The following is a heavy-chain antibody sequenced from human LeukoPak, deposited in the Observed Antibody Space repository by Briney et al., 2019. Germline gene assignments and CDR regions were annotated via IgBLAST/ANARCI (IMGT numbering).Heavy chain of an antibody. V-gene: IGHV3-9*03. CDR2: ISGNSGGI. CDR1: GFSFDDYA. D-gene: IGHD1-26*01. CDR3: AKGRSYSYTAHPFDY. J-gene: IGHJ4*02. Sequence: GRSLRLSCAASGFSFDDYATHWVRQAPGKGLEWVSGISGNSGGIGYVDSVKGRFTISRDSAKSSLYLQMNSLRAEDMAVYYCAKGRSYSYTAHPFDYWGQGTLVTVSS.